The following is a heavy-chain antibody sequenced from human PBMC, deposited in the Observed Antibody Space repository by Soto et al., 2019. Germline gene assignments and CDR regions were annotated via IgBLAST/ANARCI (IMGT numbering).Heavy chain of an antibody. V-gene: IGHV3-23*01. CDR1: GFTFSDYA. Sequence: GGSLRLSCLASGFTFSDYAMTWVRHVPGRGLEWVASLDGAGGSTYYADSVRGRFTISRDNSQNTLFLQMKRLTVDDTAIYYCAAPRDEYGSGVSWFTYGMDIWGQGXTVTVSS. D-gene: IGHD3-10*01. CDR2: LDGAGGST. CDR3: AAPRDEYGSGVSWFTYGMDI. J-gene: IGHJ6*02.